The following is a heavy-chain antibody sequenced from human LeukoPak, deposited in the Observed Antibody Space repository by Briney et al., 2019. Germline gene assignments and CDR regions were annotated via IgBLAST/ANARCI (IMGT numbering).Heavy chain of an antibody. CDR3: ATGRDTAMVRLDY. CDR2: IRYDGTNK. CDR1: GFTFSSYG. Sequence: PGGSRRLSCAASGFTFSSYGMRWVRQAPGKGLEWVAFIRYDGTNKYYADSVKGRFTISRDNSKHTMYLQMNSLRAEDTGVYFCATGRDTAMVRLDYWGQGTLVTVSP. V-gene: IGHV3-30*02. J-gene: IGHJ4*02. D-gene: IGHD5-18*01.